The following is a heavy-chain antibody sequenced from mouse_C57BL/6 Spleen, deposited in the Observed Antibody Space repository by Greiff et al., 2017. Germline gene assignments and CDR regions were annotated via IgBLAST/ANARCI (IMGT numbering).Heavy chain of an antibody. V-gene: IGHV5-17*01. D-gene: IGHD3-2*02. CDR2: ISSGSSTI. CDR3: EREDGTAQATWGY. CDR1: GFTFSDYG. J-gene: IGHJ3*01. Sequence: EVKVVEPGGGLVKPGGSLKLSCAASGFTFSDYGMHWVRQAPEKGLEWVAYISSGSSTIYYADTVKGRFTISRDNAKNTLFLQMTSLRSEDTAMYYCEREDGTAQATWGYWGQGTMVTVSA.